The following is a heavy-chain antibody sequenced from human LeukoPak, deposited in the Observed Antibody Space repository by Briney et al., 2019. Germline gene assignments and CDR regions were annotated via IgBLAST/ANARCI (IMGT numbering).Heavy chain of an antibody. CDR2: IYYSGSS. V-gene: IGHV4-59*12. D-gene: IGHD6-19*01. Sequence: PSETLSLTCNVSGGSISGYHWSWIRQPPGKGLEWLGYIYYSGSSNYNPSLKSRVTISVDTSKNQFSLKLSSVTAADTAVYYCARDLSSGWYREYNWFDPWGQGTLVTVSS. CDR3: ARDLSSGWYREYNWFDP. CDR1: GGSISGYH. J-gene: IGHJ5*02.